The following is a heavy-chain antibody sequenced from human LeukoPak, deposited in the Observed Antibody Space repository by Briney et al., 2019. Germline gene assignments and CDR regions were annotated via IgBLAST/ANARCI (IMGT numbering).Heavy chain of an antibody. V-gene: IGHV1-8*01. J-gene: IGHJ6*03. CDR2: MNPNSGNT. CDR3: ARGFTMVRGVPYYYYYMDV. CDR1: GYTFTSYD. D-gene: IGHD3-10*01. Sequence: ASVKVSCKASGYTFTSYDINWVRQATGQGLEWMGWMNPNSGNTGYAQKFQGRVTMTRNTSISTAYMELSSLRSEDTAVYYCARGFTMVRGVPYYYYYMDVWGKGTTVTISS.